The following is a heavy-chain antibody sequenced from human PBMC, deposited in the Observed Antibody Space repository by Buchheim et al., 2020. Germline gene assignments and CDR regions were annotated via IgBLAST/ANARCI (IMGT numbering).Heavy chain of an antibody. Sequence: EVQLVESGGGLVKPGGSLRLSCAASGFTFSSYSMNWVRQAPGKGLEWVSSISSSSSYIYYADSVKGRFTISRDNAKNSLYLQMNSLRAEDTAVYYCARDNTYYDILTGYYRVYYFDYWGQGTL. J-gene: IGHJ4*02. CDR1: GFTFSSYS. CDR3: ARDNTYYDILTGYYRVYYFDY. V-gene: IGHV3-21*01. D-gene: IGHD3-9*01. CDR2: ISSSSSYI.